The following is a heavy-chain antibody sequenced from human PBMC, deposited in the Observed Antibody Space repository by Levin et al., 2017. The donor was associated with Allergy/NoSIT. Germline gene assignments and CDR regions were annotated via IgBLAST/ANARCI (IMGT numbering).Heavy chain of an antibody. Sequence: GESLKISCKASGYTFTSYGISWVRQAPGQGLEWMGWISAYNGNTNYAQKLQGRVTMTTDTSTSTAYMELRSLRSDDTAVYYCARNPYSSGWYYYENYYYYGMDGWGQGTTVTVSS. D-gene: IGHD6-19*01. V-gene: IGHV1-18*01. CDR2: ISAYNGNT. CDR1: GYTFTSYG. CDR3: ARNPYSSGWYYYENYYYYGMDG. J-gene: IGHJ6*02.